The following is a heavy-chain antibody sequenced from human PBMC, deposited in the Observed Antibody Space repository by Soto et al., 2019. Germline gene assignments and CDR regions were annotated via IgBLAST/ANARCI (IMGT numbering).Heavy chain of an antibody. J-gene: IGHJ4*02. V-gene: IGHV4-59*01. D-gene: IGHD3-3*01. CDR1: GGSISSYY. CDR3: ARGPNYDFWSGYFRG. Sequence: QVQLQESGPGLVKPSETLSLTCTVSGGSISSYYWSWIRQPPGKGLEWIGYIYYTGSSNYNPSLKSRVTMSVDLSRNQFSLRLSSVTTVDTAVYYCARGPNYDFWSGYFRGWGQGTLVTVSA. CDR2: IYYTGSS.